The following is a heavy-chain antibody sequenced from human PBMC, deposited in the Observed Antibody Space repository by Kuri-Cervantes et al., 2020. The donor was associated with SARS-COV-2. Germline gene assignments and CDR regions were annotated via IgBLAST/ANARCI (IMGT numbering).Heavy chain of an antibody. V-gene: IGHV3-21*01. D-gene: IGHD5-12*01. Sequence: GGSLRLSCAASGFTFSSYSMNWVRQAPGKGLERVSSISSSSFYIYYADSVKGRFTISRDNAKNSLYLQMNSLRAEDTAVYYCARAGVKDIVATITSYYYYYGMDVWGQGTTVTVSS. CDR1: GFTFSSYS. CDR3: ARAGVKDIVATITSYYYYYGMDV. CDR2: ISSSSFYI. J-gene: IGHJ6*02.